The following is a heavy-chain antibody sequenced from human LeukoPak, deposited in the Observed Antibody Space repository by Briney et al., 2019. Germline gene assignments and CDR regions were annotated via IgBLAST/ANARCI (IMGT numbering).Heavy chain of an antibody. CDR3: AKWDYDILTGPNFDY. CDR1: GFTFSSYS. V-gene: IGHV3-23*01. J-gene: IGHJ4*02. D-gene: IGHD3-9*01. CDR2: ISGSGGST. Sequence: GGSLRLSCAASGFTFSSYSMNWVRQAPGKGLEWVSAISGSGGSTYYADSVKGRFTISRDNSKNTLYLQMNSLRAEDTAVYYCAKWDYDILTGPNFDYWGQGTLVTVSS.